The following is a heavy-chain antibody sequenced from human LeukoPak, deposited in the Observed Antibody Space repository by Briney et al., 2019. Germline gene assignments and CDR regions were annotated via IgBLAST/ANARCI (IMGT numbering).Heavy chain of an antibody. Sequence: ASVKVSCKVSGYTLTELSMHWVRQAPGKGLEWMGGFDPEDGETIYAQKFQGRVTMTEDTSTDTAYMELSSLRSEDTAVYYCATGGYSSGWVPAHWFDPWGQGTLVTVFS. CDR1: GYTLTELS. V-gene: IGHV1-24*01. D-gene: IGHD6-19*01. CDR2: FDPEDGET. CDR3: ATGGYSSGWVPAHWFDP. J-gene: IGHJ5*02.